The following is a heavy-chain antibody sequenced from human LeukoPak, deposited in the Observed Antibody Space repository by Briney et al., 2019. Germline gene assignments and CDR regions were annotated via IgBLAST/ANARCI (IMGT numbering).Heavy chain of an antibody. Sequence: PGGSLRLSCAASGFTVSSNHMSWVRQAPGKGLEWVSLIYRGGGTYYADSVKGRFTISRDDSKNTLSLQMNSLRAEDTAVYYCARKECSGGRCYWVDDYWGQGTLVTVSS. J-gene: IGHJ4*01. V-gene: IGHV3-53*01. CDR3: ARKECSGGRCYWVDDY. CDR2: IYRGGGT. D-gene: IGHD2-15*01. CDR1: GFTVSSNH.